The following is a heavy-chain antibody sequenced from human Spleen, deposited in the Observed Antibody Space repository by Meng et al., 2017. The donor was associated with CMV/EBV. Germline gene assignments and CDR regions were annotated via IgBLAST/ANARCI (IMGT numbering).Heavy chain of an antibody. D-gene: IGHD2-2*01. CDR2: MSYDGSDE. V-gene: IGHV3-30*19. CDR1: GFTFSTYD. J-gene: IGHJ6*02. Sequence: GGSLRLSCVASGFTFSTYDMHWVRQAPGKGLEWVAVMSYDGSDEYYADSVKGRFTISRDNSKNTLYVQMNSLRTEDTAVYYCAKGGCSSTSCYYYYGMDVWGQGTTVTVSS. CDR3: AKGGCSSTSCYYYYGMDV.